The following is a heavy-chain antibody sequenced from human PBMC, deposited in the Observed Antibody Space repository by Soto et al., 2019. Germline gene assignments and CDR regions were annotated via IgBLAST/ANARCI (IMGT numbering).Heavy chain of an antibody. Sequence: RGSLRLSCVASGLTFGSRAMSWVRQAPGEGLQWVSTITDTGGDAKYADSVRGRFVISRDNSKKTLYLQMTSLTAEDSAMYYCARGSTDSYPGSRIFDFWGRGTLVTV. CDR2: ITDTGGDA. CDR3: ARGSTDSYPGSRIFDF. V-gene: IGHV3-23*01. D-gene: IGHD3-10*01. J-gene: IGHJ4*02. CDR1: GLTFGSRA.